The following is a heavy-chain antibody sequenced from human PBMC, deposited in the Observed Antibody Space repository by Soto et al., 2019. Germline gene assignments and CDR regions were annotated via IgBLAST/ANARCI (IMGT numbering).Heavy chain of an antibody. J-gene: IGHJ5*02. D-gene: IGHD3-3*01. CDR2: IIPIFGTA. Sequence: GXSVKVSYTASGDTFSSYAIIWVRQAPGQGLEWMGGIIPIFGTANYAQKFQGRVTITADESTSTAYMELSSLRSEDTAVYYCARDFWDNDYWSGYVWFDPWGQGTLVTVSS. CDR1: GDTFSSYA. CDR3: ARDFWDNDYWSGYVWFDP. V-gene: IGHV1-69*01.